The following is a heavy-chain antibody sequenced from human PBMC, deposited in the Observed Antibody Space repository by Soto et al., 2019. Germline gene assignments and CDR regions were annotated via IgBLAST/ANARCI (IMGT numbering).Heavy chain of an antibody. D-gene: IGHD6-19*01. CDR1: GYTFTSYV. J-gene: IGHJ2*01. Sequence: ASVKVSCKASGYTFTSYVMHWVRQAPGQRLEWMGWINAGNGNTKYSQKFQGRVTITRDTSASTAYMELSSLRSEDTAVYYCARDKYSVAVAGTGWYFDLWGRGTLVTVSS. CDR2: INAGNGNT. V-gene: IGHV1-3*01. CDR3: ARDKYSVAVAGTGWYFDL.